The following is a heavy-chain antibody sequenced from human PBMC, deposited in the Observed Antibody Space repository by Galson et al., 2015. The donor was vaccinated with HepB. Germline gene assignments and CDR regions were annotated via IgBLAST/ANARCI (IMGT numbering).Heavy chain of an antibody. CDR1: GFTFSNAW. J-gene: IGHJ4*02. V-gene: IGHV3-15*01. Sequence: SLRLSCAASGFTFSNAWMSWVRQAPGKGLEWVGRIRSKTDSETIDYAAPVKGRFTISRDDSKNTLYLQMNSLKTEDTAVYYCTTDRLDYWSAYPYWGQGTLVTVSS. CDR3: TTDRLDYWSAYPY. CDR2: IRSKTDSETI. D-gene: IGHD3-3*01.